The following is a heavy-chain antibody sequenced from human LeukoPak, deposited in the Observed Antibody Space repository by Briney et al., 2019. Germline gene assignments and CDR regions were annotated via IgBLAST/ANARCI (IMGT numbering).Heavy chain of an antibody. J-gene: IGHJ4*02. Sequence: SVTVSRTGSGGTVSSYAISWVRQAPGQGLEWMGGGIPIFGTANNAQKFQGRVTITTDESTSTAYMELSSLRSEDTTVDYCARGGYYDSSAESYFDYWGQGTLVTVSS. CDR1: GGTVSSYA. CDR3: ARGGYYDSSAESYFDY. CDR2: GIPIFGTA. D-gene: IGHD3-22*01. V-gene: IGHV1-69*05.